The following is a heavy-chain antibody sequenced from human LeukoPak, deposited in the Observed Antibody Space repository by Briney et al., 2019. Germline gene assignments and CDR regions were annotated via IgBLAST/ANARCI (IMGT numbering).Heavy chain of an antibody. CDR1: GYSISTGYY. Sequence: KPSETLSLTCAVSGYSISTGYYWGWIRQPPGQGLEWIGITYHSGNTYYNPSLKSRVTVSVDTSKNQFSLKLSSVTAADTAVYYCARQEVSRGFDYWGQGTLVTVSS. V-gene: IGHV4-38-2*01. CDR2: TYHSGNT. J-gene: IGHJ4*02. CDR3: ARQEVSRGFDY.